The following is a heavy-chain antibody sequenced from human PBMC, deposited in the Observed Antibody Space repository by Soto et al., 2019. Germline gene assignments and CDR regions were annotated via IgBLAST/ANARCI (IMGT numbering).Heavy chain of an antibody. V-gene: IGHV3-23*01. Sequence: GSLRLSCAASGFTFSSYAMSWVRQAPGKGLEWVSAISGSGGSTYYADSVKGRFTISRDNSKNTLYLQMNSLRAEDTAVYYCAKGVVPADNSYYYYGMDVWGQGTTVTVSS. CDR3: AKGVVPADNSYYYYGMDV. CDR2: ISGSGGST. D-gene: IGHD2-2*01. CDR1: GFTFSSYA. J-gene: IGHJ6*02.